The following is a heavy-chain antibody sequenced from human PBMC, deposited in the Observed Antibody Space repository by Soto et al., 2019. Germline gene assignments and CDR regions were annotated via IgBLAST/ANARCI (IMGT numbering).Heavy chain of an antibody. CDR3: ARSRTYRAPLDP. CDR1: GYTFTSYF. J-gene: IGHJ5*02. Sequence: QVQLVQSGAEVKKPGTSVKVSCKASGYTFTSYFLHWVRQAPGQRLEWMGIINPSDGSTSYEQKFQGTLTLTTYTSTSTVYMDLSSLTSEDTDVYYCARSRTYRAPLDPGGQGSLVTVSS. D-gene: IGHD1-7*01. V-gene: IGHV1-46*01. CDR2: INPSDGST.